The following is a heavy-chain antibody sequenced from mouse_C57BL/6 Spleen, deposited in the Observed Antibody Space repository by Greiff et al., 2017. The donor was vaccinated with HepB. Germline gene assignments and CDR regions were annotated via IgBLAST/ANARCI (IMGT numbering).Heavy chain of an antibody. J-gene: IGHJ4*01. V-gene: IGHV1-81*01. CDR3: ARYPHYDYDRLGAMDY. Sequence: QVQLKQSGAELARPGASVKLSCKASGYTFTSYGISWVKQRTGQGLEWIGEIYPRSGNTYYNEKFKGKATLTADKSSSTAYMELRSLTSEDSAVYFCARYPHYDYDRLGAMDYWGQGTSVTVSS. CDR1: GYTFTSYG. CDR2: IYPRSGNT. D-gene: IGHD2-4*01.